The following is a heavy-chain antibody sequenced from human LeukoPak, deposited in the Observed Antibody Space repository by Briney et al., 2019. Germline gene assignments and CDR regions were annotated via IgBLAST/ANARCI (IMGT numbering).Heavy chain of an antibody. Sequence: PSETLSLTCTVSGGSISSYYWSWIRQPPGKGLEWIGYIYYSGSTNYNPSLKSRVTISVDTSKNQFSPKLSSVTAADTAVYYCARGKQLWLPWTFDYWGQGTLVTVSS. CDR1: GGSISSYY. CDR3: ARGKQLWLPWTFDY. CDR2: IYYSGST. J-gene: IGHJ4*02. D-gene: IGHD5-18*01. V-gene: IGHV4-59*01.